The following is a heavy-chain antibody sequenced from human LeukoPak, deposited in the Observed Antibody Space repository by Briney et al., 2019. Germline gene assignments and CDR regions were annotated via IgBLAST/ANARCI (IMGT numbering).Heavy chain of an antibody. D-gene: IGHD3-22*01. CDR3: ARGSYDSSGYTFDY. J-gene: IGHJ4*02. V-gene: IGHV4-59*01. CDR2: IYYSGST. CDR1: GGSISSYY. Sequence: SETLSLTCTVSGGSISSYYWSWIRQPPGKGLEWIGYIYYSGSTNYNPSLKSRVTISVDTSKNRFSLKLSSVTAADTAVYYCARGSYDSSGYTFDYWGQGTLVTVSS.